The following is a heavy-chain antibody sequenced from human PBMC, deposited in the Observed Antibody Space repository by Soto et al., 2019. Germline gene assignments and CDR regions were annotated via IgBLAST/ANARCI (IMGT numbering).Heavy chain of an antibody. J-gene: IGHJ6*02. CDR2: ISYHGSNQ. V-gene: IGHV3-30*18. CDR1: GFTFSSYG. D-gene: IGHD2-2*01. CDR3: AKGYCSSTSCPYYYYYYAMDV. Sequence: LRLSCAASGFTFSSYGMHWVRQAPGEGLEWVALISYHGSNQYYGDSVKGRFTISRDNSKNMLYLQMNSLRAEDTAVYFCAKGYCSSTSCPYYYYYYAMDVWGQGTTVTVSS.